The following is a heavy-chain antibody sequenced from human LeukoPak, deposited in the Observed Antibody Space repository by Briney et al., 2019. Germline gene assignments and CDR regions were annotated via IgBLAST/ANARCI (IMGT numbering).Heavy chain of an antibody. D-gene: IGHD3-10*01. J-gene: IGHJ4*02. CDR3: ATDPSYYYGSGSYQIAY. V-gene: IGHV1-24*01. CDR1: GYTFTGYY. CDR2: FDPEDGET. Sequence: ASVKVSCKASGYTFTGYYMHWVRQAPGKGLEWMGGFDPEDGETIYAQKFQGRVTMTEDTSTDTAYMELSSLRSEDTAVYYCATDPSYYYGSGSYQIAYWGQGTLVTVSS.